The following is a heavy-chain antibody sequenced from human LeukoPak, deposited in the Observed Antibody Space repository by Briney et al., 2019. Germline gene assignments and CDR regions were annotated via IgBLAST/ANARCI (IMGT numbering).Heavy chain of an antibody. CDR2: ISSSGSTI. V-gene: IGHV3-11*01. Sequence: GGSLRLSCAASGFTFGDYYMSWIRQAPGKGLEWVSYISSSGSTIYYADSVKGRFTISRDNAKNSLYLQMNSLRAEDTAVYYCAREADVLYASFDYWGQGTLVTVSS. CDR3: AREADVLYASFDY. J-gene: IGHJ4*02. CDR1: GFTFGDYY. D-gene: IGHD2-8*02.